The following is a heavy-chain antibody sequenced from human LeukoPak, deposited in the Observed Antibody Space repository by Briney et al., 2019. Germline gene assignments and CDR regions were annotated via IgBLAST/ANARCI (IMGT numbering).Heavy chain of an antibody. CDR1: GFTVSSNY. J-gene: IGHJ4*02. CDR3: ARGGATVVTPLGY. D-gene: IGHD4-23*01. Sequence: PGGSLRLSCAASGFTVSSNYMSWVRQAPGKGLEWVSVIYSGGSTYYADSVKGRFTISRDNSKNTLYLQMNSLRAEDTAVYYCARGGATVVTPLGYWGQGTLVTVSS. V-gene: IGHV3-66*01. CDR2: IYSGGST.